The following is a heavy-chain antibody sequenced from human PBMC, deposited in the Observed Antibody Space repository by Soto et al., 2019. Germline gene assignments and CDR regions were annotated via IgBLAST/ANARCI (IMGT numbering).Heavy chain of an antibody. D-gene: IGHD2-21*02. J-gene: IGHJ5*02. CDR1: GGSISSSSYF. Sequence: QLQLQESGPGLVKPSETLSLTCSVSGGSISSSSYFWGWIRPPPGKGLEWIGSIYYSGSTYYNPSLKGRVTVSVNTSKTQFTRKLSSVTAADTAVYYCARHPSDFWFDPWGQGTLVTVSS. CDR2: IYYSGST. V-gene: IGHV4-39*01. CDR3: ARHPSDFWFDP.